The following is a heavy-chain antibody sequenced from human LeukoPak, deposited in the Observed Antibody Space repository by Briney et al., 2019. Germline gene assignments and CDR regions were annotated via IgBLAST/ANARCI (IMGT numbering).Heavy chain of an antibody. CDR3: AGDSDVEPRNGFDI. Sequence: GGSLRLSCAGSTFTFSTCAMHWVRQAPGKGLEWVSTISSNGGMTFYSHSVKGRFSISRDNSKNILYIQMNSLRVEDTAVYYCAGDSDVEPRNGFDIWGQGTMATVSS. CDR2: ISSNGGMT. D-gene: IGHD1-1*01. V-gene: IGHV3-23*01. CDR1: TFTFSTCA. J-gene: IGHJ3*02.